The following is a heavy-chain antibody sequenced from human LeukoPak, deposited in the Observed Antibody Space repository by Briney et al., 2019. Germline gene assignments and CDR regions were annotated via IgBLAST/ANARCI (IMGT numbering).Heavy chain of an antibody. J-gene: IGHJ3*02. Sequence: ASVKVSCKASGYTFSSYDINWVRQATGQGLEWMGWMNPNSGDTGYAQKFQGRVTITRNTSISTAYMELSSLRSEDTAVYYCARDKTRVYGNAFDIWGQGTMVTVSS. V-gene: IGHV1-8*01. CDR2: MNPNSGDT. CDR3: ARDKTRVYGNAFDI. D-gene: IGHD2-8*01. CDR1: GYTFSSYD.